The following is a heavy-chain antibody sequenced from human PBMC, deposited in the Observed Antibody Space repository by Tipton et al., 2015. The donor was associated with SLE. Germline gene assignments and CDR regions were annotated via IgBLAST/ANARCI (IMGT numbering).Heavy chain of an antibody. CDR3: ARDNGVRAVGFDY. Sequence: TLSLTCAVSGYSISSGYYWGWIRQPPGKGLEWIGSIYHSGSTYYNPSLKSRVTISVDTSKNQFSLKLSSVTAADTAVYYCARDNGVRAVGFDYWGQGTLVTVSS. J-gene: IGHJ4*02. CDR2: IYHSGST. D-gene: IGHD2-8*01. V-gene: IGHV4-38-2*02. CDR1: GYSISSGYY.